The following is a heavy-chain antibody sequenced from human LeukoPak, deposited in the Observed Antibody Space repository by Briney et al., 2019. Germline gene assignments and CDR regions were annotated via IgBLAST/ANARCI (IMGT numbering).Heavy chain of an antibody. CDR3: AKASYYYDSSGNTNPHFDY. CDR2: MKSKRDGGAT. CDR1: GFTFTNAW. Sequence: GGSLRLSCEASGFTFTNAWMNWVRQAPGKGPEWVGRMKSKRDGGATEYAAPVKGRFTISRDDSKNTLYLQMNSLRAEDTAVYYCAKASYYYDSSGNTNPHFDYWGQGTLVTVSS. V-gene: IGHV3-15*01. J-gene: IGHJ4*02. D-gene: IGHD3-22*01.